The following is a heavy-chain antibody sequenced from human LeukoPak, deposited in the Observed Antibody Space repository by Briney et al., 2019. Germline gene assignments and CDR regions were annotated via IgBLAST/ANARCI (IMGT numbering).Heavy chain of an antibody. V-gene: IGHV4-31*03. CDR3: ARADMDYYYYYGMDV. J-gene: IGHJ6*02. CDR2: IYYSGST. Sequence: SETLSLTCTVSGGSISSGGYYWSWIRQHPGKGLEWIGYIYYSGSTYYNPSLKSRVTISVDTSKNQFSLKLSSVTAADTAVYHCARADMDYYYYYGMDVWGQGTTVTVSS. CDR1: GGSISSGGYY. D-gene: IGHD5-18*01.